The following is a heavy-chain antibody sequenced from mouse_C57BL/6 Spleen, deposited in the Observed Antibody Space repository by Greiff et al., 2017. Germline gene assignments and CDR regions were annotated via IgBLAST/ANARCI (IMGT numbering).Heavy chain of an antibody. Sequence: EVHLVESGPGMVKPSQSLSLTCTVTGYSITSGYDWHWIRHFPGNKLEWMGYISYSGSTNYNPSLKSRISITHDTSKNHFFLKLNSVTTEDTATYYCARGSSYGDWYFDVWGTGTTVTVSS. V-gene: IGHV3-1*01. CDR1: GYSITSGYD. CDR3: ARGSSYGDWYFDV. J-gene: IGHJ1*03. CDR2: ISYSGST. D-gene: IGHD1-1*01.